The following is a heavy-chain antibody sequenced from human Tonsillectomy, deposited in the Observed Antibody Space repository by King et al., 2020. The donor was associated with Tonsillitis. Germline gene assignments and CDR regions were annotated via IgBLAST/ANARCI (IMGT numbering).Heavy chain of an antibody. D-gene: IGHD6-19*01. CDR2: IYSDGST. J-gene: IGHJ5*02. CDR1: GFTVSSNY. Sequence: VQLVESGGGLVQPGGSLRLSCAASGFTVSSNYMTWVRQAPGKGLEWVSVIYSDGSTYYADSVRGRLTFSRDNSKKTLYLQMNSLRAEDTAVYYCASEVAVAGTWWFDPWGQGTLVTVSS. CDR3: ASEVAVAGTWWFDP. V-gene: IGHV3-66*01.